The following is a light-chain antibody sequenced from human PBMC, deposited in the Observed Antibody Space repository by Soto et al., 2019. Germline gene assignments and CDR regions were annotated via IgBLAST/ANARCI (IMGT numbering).Light chain of an antibody. CDR1: QSISNW. CDR3: QQYNSYSLF. J-gene: IGKJ2*01. CDR2: GAS. Sequence: DIQMTQSPSTLSASVGDRVTITCRASQSISNWLAWYQQKPGKAPKLLIYGASSLESGVPSRFSGSGSGTEVTLTISSLQPDDFATYYCQQYNSYSLFFGQGTKLEIK. V-gene: IGKV1-5*01.